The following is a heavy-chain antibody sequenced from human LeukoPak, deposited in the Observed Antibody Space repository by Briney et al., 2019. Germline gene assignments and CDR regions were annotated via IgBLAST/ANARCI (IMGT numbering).Heavy chain of an antibody. D-gene: IGHD2/OR15-2a*01. J-gene: IGHJ4*02. Sequence: QPGGSLLLSCAASGFTFSSYWMHWGRPAPGKGLVWVSRINTDGSSTTYADSVKGRFTISRDNAKNTLYLQMDSLRAEDTAVYYCGRGPPFDQAIDYWGQGTLVTVSS. CDR2: INTDGSST. CDR3: GRGPPFDQAIDY. CDR1: GFTFSSYW. V-gene: IGHV3-74*01.